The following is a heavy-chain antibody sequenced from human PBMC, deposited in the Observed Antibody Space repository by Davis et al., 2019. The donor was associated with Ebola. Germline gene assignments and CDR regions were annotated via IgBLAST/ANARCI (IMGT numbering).Heavy chain of an antibody. CDR1: GFTFSSYA. D-gene: IGHD6-19*01. V-gene: IGHV3-23*01. CDR2: IGLSADT. Sequence: GESLKISCAASGFTFSSYAMSWVRQAPGKGLEWVSTIGLSADTYYADSVKGRFTISRDNSRNTLHLQMDSLRAEDTAIYYCAKDTSNVWFDVWGQGTMVTVSS. J-gene: IGHJ3*01. CDR3: AKDTSNVWFDV.